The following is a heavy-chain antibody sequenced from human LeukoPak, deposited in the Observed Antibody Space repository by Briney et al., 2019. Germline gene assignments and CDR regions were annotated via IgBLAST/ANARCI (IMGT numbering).Heavy chain of an antibody. D-gene: IGHD3-9*01. Sequence: ASVKVSCKASGYTFTSYGISWVRQAPGQGLEWMGWISAYNGNTNYAQKLQGRVTMTTDTSTSTAYMELRSLRSDDTAVYYCAKKYDILTFGAFDIWGQGTMVTVSS. V-gene: IGHV1-18*01. CDR3: AKKYDILTFGAFDI. J-gene: IGHJ3*02. CDR2: ISAYNGNT. CDR1: GYTFTSYG.